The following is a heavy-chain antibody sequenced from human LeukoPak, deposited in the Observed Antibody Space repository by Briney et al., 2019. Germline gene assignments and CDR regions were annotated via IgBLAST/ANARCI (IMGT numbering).Heavy chain of an antibody. V-gene: IGHV4-34*01. Sequence: SETLSLTCTVSGGSISSYYWSWIRQPPGKGLEWIGEINHSGSTNYNPSLKSRVTISVDTSKNQLSLKLSSVTAADTAVYYCARAYCGGDCYSHYYYMDVWGKGTTVTISS. CDR2: INHSGST. J-gene: IGHJ6*03. D-gene: IGHD2-21*02. CDR1: GGSISSYY. CDR3: ARAYCGGDCYSHYYYMDV.